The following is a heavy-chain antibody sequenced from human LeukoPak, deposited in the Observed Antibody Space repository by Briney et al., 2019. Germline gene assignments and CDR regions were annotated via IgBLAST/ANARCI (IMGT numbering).Heavy chain of an antibody. CDR1: GYSFTSYW. CDR2: IYPGDSDT. J-gene: IGHJ3*02. D-gene: IGHD1-1*01. Sequence: GESLKISCKGSGYSFTSYWIGWVRQMPGKGLEWMGIIYPGDSDTRYSPSFQGQVTISADKSISTAYLQWSSLKASDTAMYYCARHLRTNEYATQPSPYDAFDMWGQGTMVTVSS. CDR3: ARHLRTNEYATQPSPYDAFDM. V-gene: IGHV5-51*01.